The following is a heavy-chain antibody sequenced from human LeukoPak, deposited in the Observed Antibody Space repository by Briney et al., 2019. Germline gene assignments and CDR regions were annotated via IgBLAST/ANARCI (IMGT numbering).Heavy chain of an antibody. J-gene: IGHJ5*02. V-gene: IGHV3-33*08. CDR2: IWYDGSNK. Sequence: PGRSLRLSCAASGFTFSSYAMHWVRQAPGKGLEWVAVIWYDGSNKYYADSVKGRFTISRDNSKNTLYLQMNSLRAEDTAVYYCARGPMYSSGLWWVDPWGQGTLVTVSS. CDR3: ARGPMYSSGLWWVDP. CDR1: GFTFSSYA. D-gene: IGHD6-19*01.